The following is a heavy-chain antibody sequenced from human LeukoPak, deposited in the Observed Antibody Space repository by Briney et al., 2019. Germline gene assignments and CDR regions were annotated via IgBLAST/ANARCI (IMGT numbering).Heavy chain of an antibody. V-gene: IGHV4-61*01. J-gene: IGHJ6*02. D-gene: IGHD2-15*01. CDR1: GGSVSSGSYY. CDR3: ASGYCSGGSCYNYYYYGMDV. Sequence: SETLSLTCTVFGGSVSSGSYYWSWIRQPPGKGLEWIGYIYYSGSTNYNPSLKSRVTISVDTSKNQFSLKLSSVTAADTAVYYCASGYCSGGSCYNYYYYGMDVWGQGTTVTVSS. CDR2: IYYSGST.